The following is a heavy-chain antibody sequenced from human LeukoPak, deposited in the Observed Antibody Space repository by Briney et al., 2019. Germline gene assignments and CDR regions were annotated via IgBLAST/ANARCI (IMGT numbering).Heavy chain of an antibody. D-gene: IGHD1-26*01. CDR2: IYYSGST. V-gene: IGHV4-39*07. J-gene: IGHJ4*02. Sequence: PSEILSLTCTVSGGSISSSSYYWGWIRQPPGKGLEWIGSIYYSGSTYYNPSLKSRVTISVDTSKNQFSLKLSSVTAADTAVYYCARLIVGGPIDYWGQGTLVTVSS. CDR1: GGSISSSSYY. CDR3: ARLIVGGPIDY.